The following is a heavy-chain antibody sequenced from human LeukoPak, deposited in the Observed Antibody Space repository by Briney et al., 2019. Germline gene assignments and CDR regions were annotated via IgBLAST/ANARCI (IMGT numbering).Heavy chain of an antibody. Sequence: PSETLSLTCAVSGVSISSSEWWIWVRQPPGQGLEWIGEIHRAGRTRYNPSLKSRVTMSMDYSKNQFSLNVSSVTAADTAIYYCGKTDIYFTPIDYWGPGSLVTVSS. CDR1: GVSISSSEW. CDR3: GKTDIYFTPIDY. V-gene: IGHV4-4*02. J-gene: IGHJ4*02. CDR2: IHRAGRT. D-gene: IGHD3-9*01.